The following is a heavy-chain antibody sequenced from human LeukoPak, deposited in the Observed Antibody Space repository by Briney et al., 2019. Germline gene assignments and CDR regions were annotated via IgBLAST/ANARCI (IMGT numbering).Heavy chain of an antibody. CDR2: IIPIFGTA. V-gene: IGHV1-69*13. D-gene: IGHD3-22*01. CDR1: GGTLSSYA. J-gene: IGHJ4*02. CDR3: ARGSDYDSSGYYYFDY. Sequence: ASVKVSCKASGGTLSSYAISWVRQAPGQGLEWMGGIIPIFGTANYAQKFQGRVTITADESTSTAYMELSSLRSEDTAVYYCARGSDYDSSGYYYFDYWGQGTLVTVSS.